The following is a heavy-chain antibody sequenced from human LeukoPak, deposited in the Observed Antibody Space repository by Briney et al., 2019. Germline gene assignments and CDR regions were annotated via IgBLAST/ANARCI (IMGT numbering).Heavy chain of an antibody. D-gene: IGHD3-22*01. CDR1: GGSFSGYY. V-gene: IGHV4-34*01. J-gene: IGHJ3*02. Sequence: SETLPLTCAVYGGSFSGYYWSWIRQPPGKGLEWIGEINHSGSTNYNPSLKSRVTISVDTSKNQFSLKLSSVTAADTAVYYCARGRYYYDSSGYYYSAFDIWGQGTMVTVSS. CDR2: INHSGST. CDR3: ARGRYYYDSSGYYYSAFDI.